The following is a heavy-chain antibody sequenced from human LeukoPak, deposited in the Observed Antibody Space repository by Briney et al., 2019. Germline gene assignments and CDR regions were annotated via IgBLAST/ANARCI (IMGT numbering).Heavy chain of an antibody. CDR3: AREGKYYDSSGYSEVGY. V-gene: IGHV3-30-3*01. D-gene: IGHD3-22*01. CDR1: GFTFSSYA. J-gene: IGHJ4*02. CDR2: ISYDGSNK. Sequence: GRSLRLSCAAPGFTFSSYAMHWVRQAPGKGLEWVAVISYDGSNKYYADSVKGRFTISRDNSKNTLYLQMNSLRAEDTAVYYCAREGKYYDSSGYSEVGYWGQGTLVTVSS.